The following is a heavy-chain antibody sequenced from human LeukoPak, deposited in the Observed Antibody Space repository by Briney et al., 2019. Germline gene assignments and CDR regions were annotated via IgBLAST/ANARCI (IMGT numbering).Heavy chain of an antibody. CDR1: KFTFSTYD. CDR3: AKGPDSSGYYSLDY. J-gene: IGHJ4*02. CDR2: ISYDGSSK. V-gene: IGHV3-30*18. Sequence: GGSLRLSCAASKFTFSTYDMHWVPQAPGKGLEWVAVISYDGSSKYYADSVKGRFTISRDNSKNTLYVQMNSQRTEDTAIYYCAKGPDSSGYYSLDYWGQGTLVTVSS. D-gene: IGHD3-22*01.